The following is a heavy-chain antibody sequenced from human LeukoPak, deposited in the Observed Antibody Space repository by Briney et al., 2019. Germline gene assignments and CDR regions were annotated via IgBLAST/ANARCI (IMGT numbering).Heavy chain of an antibody. V-gene: IGHV1-18*01. D-gene: IGHD2-15*01. J-gene: IGHJ3*02. CDR2: ISAYNGNT. CDR3: ARDPGIVVVVAATPTAFDI. CDR1: GYTFTSHG. Sequence: ASVKVSCKASGYTFTSHGISWVRQAPGQGLEWMGWISAYNGNTNYAQKLQGRVTMTTDTSTSTAYMELRSLRSDDTAVYYCARDPGIVVVVAATPTAFDIWGQGTMVTVSS.